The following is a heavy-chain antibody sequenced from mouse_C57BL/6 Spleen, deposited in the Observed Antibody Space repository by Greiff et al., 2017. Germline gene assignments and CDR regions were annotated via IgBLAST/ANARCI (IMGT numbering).Heavy chain of an antibody. CDR2: INPNYGTT. CDR3: ARSDDYYGSRRAMDY. Sequence: VQLQQSGPALVKPGASVKISCKASGYSFTDYTMNWVKQSNGQSLEWIGVINPNYGTTSYNQQFKGKATLTVEQSSSTAYMQLNSLTSEDSAVYYCARSDDYYGSRRAMDYWGQGTSVTVSS. J-gene: IGHJ4*01. CDR1: GYSFTDYT. D-gene: IGHD1-1*01. V-gene: IGHV1-39*01.